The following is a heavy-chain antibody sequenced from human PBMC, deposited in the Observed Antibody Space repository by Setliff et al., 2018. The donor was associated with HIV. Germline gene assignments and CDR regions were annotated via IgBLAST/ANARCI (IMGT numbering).Heavy chain of an antibody. CDR1: GYTFTSCF. J-gene: IGHJ6*02. D-gene: IGHD2-2*01. Sequence: EASVKVSCKASGYTFTSCFLHWVRQAPGQGLEWMGWISTYSDETSSSQNLQGRLTMTTDTSTGTAYMELRSLRSDDTAVYYCSRGGVCTSTSCGGNYYYGMDVWGQGTTVTVSS. V-gene: IGHV1-18*04. CDR3: SRGGVCTSTSCGGNYYYGMDV. CDR2: ISTYSDET.